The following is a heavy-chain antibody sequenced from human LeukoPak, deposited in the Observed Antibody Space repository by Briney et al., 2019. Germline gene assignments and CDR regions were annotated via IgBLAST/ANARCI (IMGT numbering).Heavy chain of an antibody. CDR1: GFTFAGYA. D-gene: IGHD3-10*01. CDR2: ISGSGSST. CDR3: AKEEGNSPSHQPWDPFDI. Sequence: PGGSLRLSCAASGFTFAGYAVTWVRQGPGKGLEWVSTISGSGSSTYYADSVKGRFTISRDNSKNTLYLQMNSLRAEDTAVYYCAKEEGNSPSHQPWDPFDIWGQGTMVTVSS. V-gene: IGHV3-23*01. J-gene: IGHJ3*02.